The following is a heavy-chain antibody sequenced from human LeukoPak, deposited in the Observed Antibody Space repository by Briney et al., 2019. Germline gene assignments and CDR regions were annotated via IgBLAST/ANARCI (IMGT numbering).Heavy chain of an antibody. Sequence: SETLSLTCSVSGGSISSYYWSWIRQPPGKGLEWIGYMHYSGSTNYTPSLKSRVTISVDTSKNQISLKLSSVTAADTAVYYCARRNGGNWFDPWGQGTLVTVSS. J-gene: IGHJ5*02. CDR3: ARRNGGNWFDP. CDR2: MHYSGST. D-gene: IGHD3-16*01. V-gene: IGHV4-59*08. CDR1: GGSISSYY.